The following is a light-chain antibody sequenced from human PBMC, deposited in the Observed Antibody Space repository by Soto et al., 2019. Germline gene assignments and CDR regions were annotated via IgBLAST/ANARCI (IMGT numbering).Light chain of an antibody. J-gene: IGLJ3*02. CDR2: GVT. CDR3: YSYAGRNIWV. Sequence: QSALAQPPSASGSPGQSVTISRTGSGSDIGAYNFVSWYQQHPGKAPKLTIFGVTERPSGVPDRFSGSKSGNTASLTVSGLQADDEAVYYCYSYAGRNIWVFGGGTKLTVL. V-gene: IGLV2-8*01. CDR1: GSDIGAYNF.